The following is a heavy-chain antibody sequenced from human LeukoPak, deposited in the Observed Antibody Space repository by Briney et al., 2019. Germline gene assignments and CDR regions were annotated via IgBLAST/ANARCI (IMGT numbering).Heavy chain of an antibody. CDR1: GYTFSAYF. J-gene: IGHJ4*02. Sequence: ASVKVSCKASGYTFSAYFIHWVRQAPGQGPEWMGCVIPNSGGTKYAQKFQGRVTTTRDTSISTAYMELTSLTSDDTAIYYCARVRDFDHWGQGTLVTVSS. V-gene: IGHV1-2*02. CDR2: VIPNSGGT. CDR3: ARVRDFDH.